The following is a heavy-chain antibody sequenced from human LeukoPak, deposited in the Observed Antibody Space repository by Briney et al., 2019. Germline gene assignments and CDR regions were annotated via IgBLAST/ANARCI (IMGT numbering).Heavy chain of an antibody. J-gene: IGHJ4*02. CDR2: ISSSGSTI. Sequence: GGSLRLSCAASGFTFSDYYMSWIRQAPGKGLEWVSYISSSGSTIYYADSVKGRLTISRDNSKNTLYLQMNSLRAEDTAVYYCAKDRDYYGSGSLDYWGQGTLVTVSS. D-gene: IGHD3-10*01. CDR1: GFTFSDYY. V-gene: IGHV3-11*01. CDR3: AKDRDYYGSGSLDY.